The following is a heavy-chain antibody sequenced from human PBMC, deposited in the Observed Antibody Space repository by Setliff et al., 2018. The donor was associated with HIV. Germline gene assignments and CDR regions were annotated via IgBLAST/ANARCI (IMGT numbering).Heavy chain of an antibody. Sequence: PSETLSLTCTVSGGSISSGSYYWSWIRQPAGKGLEWIGHIYTSGSTNYNPSLKSRVTISVDTSKNQFSLKLSSVTAADTAVYYCAYDSSGYYRPNAFDIWGQGTMVTVSS. CDR1: GGSISSGSYY. CDR2: IYTSGST. CDR3: AYDSSGYYRPNAFDI. D-gene: IGHD3-22*01. V-gene: IGHV4-61*09. J-gene: IGHJ3*02.